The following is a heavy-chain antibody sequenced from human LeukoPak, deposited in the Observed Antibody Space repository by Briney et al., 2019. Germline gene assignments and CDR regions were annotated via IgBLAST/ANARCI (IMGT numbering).Heavy chain of an antibody. V-gene: IGHV3-43D*03. CDR2: ISWDGGST. CDR3: AKDGGPRGYYYYYYMDV. D-gene: IGHD4-23*01. Sequence: GGSLRLSCAASGFTFDDYAMHWVRQAPGKGLEWVSLISWDGGSTYYADSVKGRFTISRDNSKNSLYLQMNSLRAEDTALYYCAKDGGPRGYYYYYYMDVWGKGTTVTVSS. J-gene: IGHJ6*03. CDR1: GFTFDDYA.